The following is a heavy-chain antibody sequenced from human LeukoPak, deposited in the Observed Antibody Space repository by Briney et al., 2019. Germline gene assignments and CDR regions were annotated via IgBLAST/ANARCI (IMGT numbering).Heavy chain of an antibody. CDR1: GFTFSSYS. Sequence: GGSLRLSCAASGFTFSSYSMNWVRKAPGKGLEWVSSISSSSYIYYADSVKGRFTISRDNAKNSLYLQMNSLRAEDTAVYYCARDSGLMVYYFDYWGQGTLVTVSS. V-gene: IGHV3-21*01. J-gene: IGHJ4*02. D-gene: IGHD2-8*01. CDR2: ISSSSYI. CDR3: ARDSGLMVYYFDY.